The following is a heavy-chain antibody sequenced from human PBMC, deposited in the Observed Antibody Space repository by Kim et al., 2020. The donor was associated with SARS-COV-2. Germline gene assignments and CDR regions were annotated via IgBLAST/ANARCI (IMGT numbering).Heavy chain of an antibody. J-gene: IGHJ4*02. Sequence: GGSLRLSCAASGFTFSSYTMNWVRQAPGKGLEWVSSISRSGSDIYYADSVKGRFTISRDNAKNSLYLQMNSLRLEDTAVYYCASSLFLWAAAFDYWGQGTLVTVSS. CDR3: ASSLFLWAAAFDY. CDR1: GFTFSSYT. CDR2: ISRSGSDI. D-gene: IGHD6-13*01. V-gene: IGHV3-21*01.